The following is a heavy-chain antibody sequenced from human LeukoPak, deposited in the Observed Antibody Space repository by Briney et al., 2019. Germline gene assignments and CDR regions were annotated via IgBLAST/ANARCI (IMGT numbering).Heavy chain of an antibody. CDR2: IYQSGST. Sequence: PSGTLSLTCAVSGASISSSNWWNWVRQPPGKGLEWIGEIYQSGSTNYNPSLKSRVTISVDKSKDQFSLKLSSVTAADTAVYYCARTSGNYRYYFDYWGQGILVTVSS. CDR3: ARTSGNYRYYFDY. J-gene: IGHJ4*02. CDR1: GASISSSNW. V-gene: IGHV4-4*02. D-gene: IGHD1-26*01.